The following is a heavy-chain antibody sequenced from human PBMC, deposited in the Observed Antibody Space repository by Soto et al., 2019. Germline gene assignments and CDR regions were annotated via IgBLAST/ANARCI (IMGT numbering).Heavy chain of an antibody. V-gene: IGHV1-46*01. J-gene: IGHJ6*02. CDR3: ARDSRMVRVGLTMDV. Sequence: ASVKVSCKASGYTFTSYYMHWVRQAPGQGLEWMGIINPSGGSTSYAQKFQGRVTMTRDTSTSTVYMELSSLRSEDTAVYYCARDSRMVRVGLTMDVWGQGTTVTVS. CDR1: GYTFTSYY. CDR2: INPSGGST. D-gene: IGHD3-10*01.